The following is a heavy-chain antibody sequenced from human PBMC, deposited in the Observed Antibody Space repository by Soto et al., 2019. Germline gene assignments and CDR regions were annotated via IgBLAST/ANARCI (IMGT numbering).Heavy chain of an antibody. CDR1: GGTFSSYA. J-gene: IGHJ6*02. CDR3: ARHSRGYSYGYYYYYGMDV. D-gene: IGHD5-18*01. CDR2: IIPIFGTA. V-gene: IGHV1-69*06. Sequence: QVQLVQSGAEVTKPGSSVKVSCKASGGTFSSYAISWVRQAPGQGLEWMGGIIPIFGTANYAQKFQGRVTITADKSTSTAYMELSSLRSEDTAVYYCARHSRGYSYGYYYYYGMDVWGQGTTVTVSS.